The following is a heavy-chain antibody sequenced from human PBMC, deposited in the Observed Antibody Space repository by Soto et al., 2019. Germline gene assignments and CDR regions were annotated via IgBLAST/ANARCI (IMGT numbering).Heavy chain of an antibody. D-gene: IGHD6-6*01. CDR2: ISYDGSNK. CDR1: GFTFSSYG. V-gene: IGHV3-30*18. Sequence: PGGSLRLSCAASGFTFSSYGMHWVRQAPGKGLEWVAVISYDGSNKYYADSVKGRFTISRDNSKNTLYLQMNSLRAEDTAVYYCAKDGGIAARPDYYYYGMDVWGQGTTVTVSS. J-gene: IGHJ6*02. CDR3: AKDGGIAARPDYYYYGMDV.